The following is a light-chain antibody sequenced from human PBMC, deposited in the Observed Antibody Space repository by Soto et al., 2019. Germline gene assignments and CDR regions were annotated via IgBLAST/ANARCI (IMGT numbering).Light chain of an antibody. CDR3: QQPSNWIFT. CDR1: QSVSSY. Sequence: EIVLTQSPATLSLSPGERATLSCRASQSVSSYLAWSQQKPGQAPRLLIYDATNRATGIPARFSGSRAGTEFTLTSSSLAPEDFAVYYCQQPSNWIFTFCPGTKVDIK. J-gene: IGKJ3*01. V-gene: IGKV3-11*01. CDR2: DAT.